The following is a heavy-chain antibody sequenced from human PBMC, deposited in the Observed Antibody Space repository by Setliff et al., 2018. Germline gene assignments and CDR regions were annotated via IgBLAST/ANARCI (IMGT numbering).Heavy chain of an antibody. J-gene: IGHJ4*02. CDR1: GFTFSFYS. CDR2: ISSGSNSI. Sequence: GGSLRLSCAASGFTFSFYSMNWVRQAPGKGLEWISYISSGSNSIDYADSVKGRFTIFRDNAKNSLYLQMDSLRAEDTAVYYCARDKGTSSNFWSPLFGNWGQGTLVTVSS. CDR3: ARDKGTSSNFWSPLFGN. V-gene: IGHV3-48*01. D-gene: IGHD3-3*01.